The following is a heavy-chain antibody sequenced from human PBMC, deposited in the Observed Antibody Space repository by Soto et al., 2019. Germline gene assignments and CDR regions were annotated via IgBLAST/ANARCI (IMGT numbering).Heavy chain of an antibody. CDR3: ARHDYDFWSGYYYYYMDV. V-gene: IGHV4-59*08. CDR1: GGSISSYY. J-gene: IGHJ6*03. D-gene: IGHD3-3*01. Sequence: PSETLSLTCTVSGGSISSYYWSWIRQPPGKGLEWIGYIYYSGSTNYNPSLKSRVTISVDTSKNQFSLKLSSVTAADTAVYYCARHDYDFWSGYYYYYMDVWGKGTTVTVSS. CDR2: IYYSGST.